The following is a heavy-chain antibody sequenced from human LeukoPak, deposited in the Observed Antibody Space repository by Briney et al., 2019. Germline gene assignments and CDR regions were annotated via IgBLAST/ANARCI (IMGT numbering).Heavy chain of an antibody. D-gene: IGHD1-26*01. Sequence: QSGGSLRLSCAASGSTFSSYEVNWVRRAPGKGLEWISYISSRGSTIYYADSVKGRFTISRDNAKNSLYLQMNSLRAEDTAVYYCASGAYRDYFDYWGQGTLVTVSS. J-gene: IGHJ4*02. CDR1: GSTFSSYE. V-gene: IGHV3-48*03. CDR3: ASGAYRDYFDY. CDR2: ISSRGSTI.